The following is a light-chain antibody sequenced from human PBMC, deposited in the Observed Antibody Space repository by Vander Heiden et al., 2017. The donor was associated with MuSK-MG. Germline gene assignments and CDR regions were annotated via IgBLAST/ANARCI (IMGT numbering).Light chain of an antibody. Sequence: IVMTQSPATLSVSPGERATLSCRASQSVSSNLAWYQQKPGQAPRLLIFGASTRATGIPARFSGSGSGTEFTLTISSLQSEDFAVYFCQQYNNWSRWTFGQGTKVEIK. CDR3: QQYNNWSRWT. V-gene: IGKV3-15*01. J-gene: IGKJ1*01. CDR1: QSVSSN. CDR2: GAS.